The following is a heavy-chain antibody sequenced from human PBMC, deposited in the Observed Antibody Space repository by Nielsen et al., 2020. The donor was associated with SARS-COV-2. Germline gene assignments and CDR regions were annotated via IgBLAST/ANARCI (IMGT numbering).Heavy chain of an antibody. CDR3: ARKGWGYGSGSYYKGPMDH. CDR1: GFTFSSYG. V-gene: IGHV3-33*01. D-gene: IGHD3-10*01. CDR2: IWYDGSNK. Sequence: GESLKISCAASGFTFSSYGMHWVRQAPGKGLEWVAVIWYDGSNKYYADSVRGRFTISRDNSKTTMYLQMNSLRAEDTAVYYCARKGWGYGSGSYYKGPMDHWGQGTLVTVSS. J-gene: IGHJ4*02.